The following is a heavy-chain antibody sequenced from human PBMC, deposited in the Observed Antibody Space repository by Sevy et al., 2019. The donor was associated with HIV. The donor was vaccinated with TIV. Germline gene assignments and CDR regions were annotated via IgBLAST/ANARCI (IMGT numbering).Heavy chain of an antibody. CDR2: IRSKANSYAT. D-gene: IGHD3-10*01. V-gene: IGHV3-73*01. J-gene: IGHJ6*02. CDR1: GFTFSGSA. CDR3: TRHQSPFGGGPYYYYGMDV. Sequence: GGSLRLSCAASGFTFSGSAMHWVRQASGKGLEWVGRIRSKANSYATAYAASGKGRFTISRDDSKNTAYLQMNSLKTEDTAVYYCTRHQSPFGGGPYYYYGMDVWGQGTTVTVSS.